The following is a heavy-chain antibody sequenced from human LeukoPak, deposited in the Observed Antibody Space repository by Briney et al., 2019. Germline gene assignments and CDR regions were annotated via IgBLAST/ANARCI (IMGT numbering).Heavy chain of an antibody. D-gene: IGHD6-19*01. CDR2: IYYSGST. V-gene: IGHV4-30-4*02. CDR1: GGSISSGDYY. CDR3: ARGRQEGLALSYYVDY. Sequence: SETLSLTCTVSGGSISSGDYYWSWIRQPPGKGLEWIGYIYYSGSTYYNPSLKSRVTISVDTSKNQFSLKLSSVTAADTAVYYCARGRQEGLALSYYVDYWGQGTLVTVSS. J-gene: IGHJ4*02.